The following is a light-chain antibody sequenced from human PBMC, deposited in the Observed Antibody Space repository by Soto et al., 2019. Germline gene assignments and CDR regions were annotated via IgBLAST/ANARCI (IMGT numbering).Light chain of an antibody. J-gene: IGKJ1*01. V-gene: IGKV1D-12*01. CDR3: QQANSFPRT. CDR2: AAS. Sequence: DIQMTQSPSSVSASVGDRVTITCRASQAISTWLAWYQQKPGKAPKLLIYAASNLQTGVRSRFSGSGSGTDFTLPISSLQPEDFATYCCQQANSFPRTFGQGTKVEIK. CDR1: QAISTW.